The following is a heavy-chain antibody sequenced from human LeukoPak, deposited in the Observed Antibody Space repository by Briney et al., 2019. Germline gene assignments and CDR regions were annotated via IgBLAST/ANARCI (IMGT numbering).Heavy chain of an antibody. D-gene: IGHD5-18*01. CDR3: ARAQGYSYGYLYDY. J-gene: IGHJ4*02. CDR2: INHSGST. CDR1: GGSFGGYY. Sequence: SETLSLTCAVYGGSFGGYYWSWIRQPPGKGLEWIGEINHSGSTNYNPSLKSRVTISVDTSKNQFSLKLSSVTAADTAVYYCARAQGYSYGYLYDYWGQGTLATVSS. V-gene: IGHV4-34*01.